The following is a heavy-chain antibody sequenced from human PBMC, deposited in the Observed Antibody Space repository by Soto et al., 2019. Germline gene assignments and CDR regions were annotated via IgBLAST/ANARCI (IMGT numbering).Heavy chain of an antibody. D-gene: IGHD3-3*01. V-gene: IGHV1-46*01. CDR3: ARDPPRRLRFLVPSGMDV. Sequence: GASVKVSCKASGYTFTSYYMHWVRQAPGQGLEWMGIINPSGGSTSYAQKFQGRVTMTRDTSTSTVYMELSSLRSEDTAVYYCARDPPRRLRFLVPSGMDVWGQGTTVTVSS. J-gene: IGHJ6*02. CDR1: GYTFTSYY. CDR2: INPSGGST.